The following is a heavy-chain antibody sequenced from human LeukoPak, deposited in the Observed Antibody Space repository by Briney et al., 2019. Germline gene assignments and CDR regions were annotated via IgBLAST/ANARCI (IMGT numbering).Heavy chain of an antibody. CDR3: ARDRGEYNAYDQNFDY. CDR2: ITSGSSYM. D-gene: IGHD5-12*01. Sequence: PGGSLRLSCAASGFTFSSYSMNWVRQAPGKGLEWVSSITSGSSYMYYADSVTGRFTIFRDNAKNSLYLQMNSLRVEDTAVYYCARDRGEYNAYDQNFDYGGQGTLVSVSS. J-gene: IGHJ4*02. CDR1: GFTFSSYS. V-gene: IGHV3-21*01.